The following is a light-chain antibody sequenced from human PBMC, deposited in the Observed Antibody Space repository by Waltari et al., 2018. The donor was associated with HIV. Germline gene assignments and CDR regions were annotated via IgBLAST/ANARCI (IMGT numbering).Light chain of an antibody. CDR1: SSDVGACNY. CDR3: CSYAGIWGV. V-gene: IGLV2-11*01. Sequence: QSALTQPRSVSGSPGPSVTISCTGTSSDVGACNYVSWYQQHPGKAPKLMIYDVNKRPSGVPDRFSGSKSGNTASLNISGLQAEDESDYYCCSYAGIWGVFGTGTKVTVL. J-gene: IGLJ1*01. CDR2: DVN.